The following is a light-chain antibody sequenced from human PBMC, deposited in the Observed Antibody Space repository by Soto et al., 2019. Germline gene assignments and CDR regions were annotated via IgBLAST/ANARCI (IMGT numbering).Light chain of an antibody. CDR2: DAS. Sequence: DIQMTQSPSTLSASVGDRVTITCRASQSISSLLAWYQQKPGKAPKLLIYDASSLESGVPSRFSGSGSGTEFTLTVSSLQPDDFATYYCQQYTSYSIYTFGQGTKLEIK. J-gene: IGKJ2*01. V-gene: IGKV1-5*01. CDR1: QSISSL. CDR3: QQYTSYSIYT.